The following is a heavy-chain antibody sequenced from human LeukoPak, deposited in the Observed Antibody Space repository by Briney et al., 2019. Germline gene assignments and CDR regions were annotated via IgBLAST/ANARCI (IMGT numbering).Heavy chain of an antibody. J-gene: IGHJ4*02. CDR3: AGEVNPSFFDY. Sequence: SETLSLTCTVSGGSISSSDFYWGWIRQPPGKGLEWIGTMYYSGSTYYNPSLKSRVTISVDTSKNQLSLKLSSVTAADTAVFYCAGEVNPSFFDYWGQGTLVTVSS. V-gene: IGHV4-39*02. CDR1: GGSISSSDFY. CDR2: MYYSGST. D-gene: IGHD4-11*01.